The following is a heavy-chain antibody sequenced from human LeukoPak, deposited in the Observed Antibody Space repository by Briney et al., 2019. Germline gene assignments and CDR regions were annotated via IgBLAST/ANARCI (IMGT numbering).Heavy chain of an antibody. V-gene: IGHV3-7*05. Sequence: GGSLRLSCAASGFTFSTYWMFWVRQAPGKGLEWVANIKPDGSAKWYDDSVKGRFTISRDNAKNSVFLQLNRLRAEDTAAYYCATKVTGSYWGQGTLVTVSS. J-gene: IGHJ4*02. CDR2: IKPDGSAK. CDR1: GFTFSTYW. CDR3: ATKVTGSY. D-gene: IGHD1-1*01.